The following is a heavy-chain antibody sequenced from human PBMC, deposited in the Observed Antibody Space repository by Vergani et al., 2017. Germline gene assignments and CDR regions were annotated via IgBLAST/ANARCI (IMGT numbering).Heavy chain of an antibody. V-gene: IGHV4-39*01. J-gene: IGHJ4*02. Sequence: QVQLQESGPGLVKPSETLSLTCTVSGDSVISTDYHWGRIRQPPVKGLEWIGSMDYSGSTSYNPYLESRISISFETPKNQFSLRLTSVTAADTAVYYCAIKRGACRAAYCHSYDFWGQGTLVGVSS. D-gene: IGHD2-15*01. CDR3: AIKRGACRAAYCHSYDF. CDR1: GDSVISTDYH. CDR2: MDYSGST.